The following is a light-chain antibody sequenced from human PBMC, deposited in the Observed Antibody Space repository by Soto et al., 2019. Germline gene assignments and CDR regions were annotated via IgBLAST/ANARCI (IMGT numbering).Light chain of an antibody. CDR1: QTISSW. J-gene: IGKJ2*01. Sequence: DIQMTQSPSTLSGSVGDRVTITCRASQTISSWLAWYQQKPGKAPKLLIYKASTLKSGVPSRFSGSGSGTEFTLTISSLQPDDFATYYCQQSDSTPYTFGQGTKLEIK. CDR3: QQSDSTPYT. V-gene: IGKV1-5*03. CDR2: KAS.